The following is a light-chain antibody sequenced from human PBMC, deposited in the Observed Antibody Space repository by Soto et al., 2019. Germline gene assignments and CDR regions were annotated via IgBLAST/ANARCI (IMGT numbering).Light chain of an antibody. J-gene: IGKJ3*01. CDR1: QDISNY. Sequence: DIPMTQSPSSLSASVGDRVTITCQASQDISNYLNWYQQKPGKAPKLLIYDASNLETGVPSRFSGSGSGTDFTFTISSLQPEAIATYYCQQYDNLPSFTFGPGTKVDIK. CDR3: QQYDNLPSFT. CDR2: DAS. V-gene: IGKV1-33*01.